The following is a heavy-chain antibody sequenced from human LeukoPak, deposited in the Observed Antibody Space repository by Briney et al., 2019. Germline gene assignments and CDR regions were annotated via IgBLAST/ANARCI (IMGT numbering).Heavy chain of an antibody. D-gene: IGHD6-13*01. CDR1: GYTLTELS. CDR2: FDPEDGET. V-gene: IGHV1-24*01. CDR3: ATVRSSSWNYYFDY. J-gene: IGHJ4*02. Sequence: ASVKVSCKVSGYTLTELSMHWVRQAPGKGLEWMGGFDPEDGETIYAQKFQGRVTMTEDTSTDTAYMELSSLRSEGTAVYYCATVRSSSWNYYFDYWGQGTLVTVSS.